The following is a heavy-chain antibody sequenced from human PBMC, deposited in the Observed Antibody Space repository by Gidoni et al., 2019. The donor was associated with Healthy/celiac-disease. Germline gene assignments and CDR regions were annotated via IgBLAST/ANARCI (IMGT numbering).Heavy chain of an antibody. J-gene: IGHJ5*02. D-gene: IGHD1-26*01. CDR2: IYYSGST. CDR3: ARLPVGATVNWFDP. V-gene: IGHV4-39*01. Sequence: QLQLQESGPGLVKPSETLSLTCTVSGGSIRSSSYYWGWIRQPPGKGLEWIGSIYYSGSTYYNPSLKSRVTISVDTSKNQFSLKLSSVTAADTAVYYCARLPVGATVNWFDPWGQGTLVTVSS. CDR1: GGSIRSSSYY.